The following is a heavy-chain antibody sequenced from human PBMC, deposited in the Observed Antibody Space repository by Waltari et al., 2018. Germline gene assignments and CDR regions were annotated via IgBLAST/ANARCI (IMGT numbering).Heavy chain of an antibody. CDR1: RSSIRNNNYY. V-gene: IGHV4-39*07. D-gene: IGHD5-12*01. CDR2: FYKSGTT. J-gene: IGHJ4*02. Sequence: QLQLQESGPGLVKPSETLSLTCTVSRSSIRNNNYYWGWVRQPPGKGLEWIGSFYKSGTTYDNPSLKSRVTRSVDTSNNQFSLKLNSVTAADTAVYYCVRGYPDIVATISDYWGQGTLVIVSS. CDR3: VRGYPDIVATISDY.